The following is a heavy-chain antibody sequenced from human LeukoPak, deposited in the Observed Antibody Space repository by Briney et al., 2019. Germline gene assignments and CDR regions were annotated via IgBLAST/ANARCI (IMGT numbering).Heavy chain of an antibody. Sequence: GGSLRLSCAASGFTVSSNYMTWVRQAPGKGLEWVSVIYSGGSTYYADSVKGRFTISRDNSKNTLYLEMNSLRAEDTAVYYCAKDVGSYYDYWGQGILVTVSS. J-gene: IGHJ4*02. CDR2: IYSGGST. CDR1: GFTVSSNY. D-gene: IGHD3-10*01. CDR3: AKDVGSYYDY. V-gene: IGHV3-53*05.